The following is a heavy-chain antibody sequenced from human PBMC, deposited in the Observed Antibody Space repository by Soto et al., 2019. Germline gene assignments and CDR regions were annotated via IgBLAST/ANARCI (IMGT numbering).Heavy chain of an antibody. CDR1: GYTFTGYY. V-gene: IGHV1-2*04. CDR2: INPNSGGT. CDR3: ARGANLIAAAGTGARVDP. D-gene: IGHD6-13*01. Sequence: GASVKVSCKASGYTFTGYYMHWVRQAPGQGLEWMGWINPNSGGTNYAQKFQGWVTMTRDTSISTAYMELSRLRFDDTAVYYCARGANLIAAAGTGARVDPWGQGTLITVST. J-gene: IGHJ5*02.